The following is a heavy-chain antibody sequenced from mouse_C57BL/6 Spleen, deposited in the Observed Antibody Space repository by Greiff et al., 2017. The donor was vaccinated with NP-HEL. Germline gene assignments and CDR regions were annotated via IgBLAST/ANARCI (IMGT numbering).Heavy chain of an antibody. V-gene: IGHV1-62-2*01. Sequence: LVESGAELVKPGASVKLSCKASGYTFTEYTIHWVKQRSGQGLEWIGWFYPRSGSIKYNEKFKDKATLTADKSSSTVYMELSRLTSEDSAVYFCARHEGGVYYGNYGAWFAYWGQGTLVTVSA. D-gene: IGHD2-1*01. CDR2: FYPRSGSI. J-gene: IGHJ3*01. CDR1: GYTFTEYT. CDR3: ARHEGGVYYGNYGAWFAY.